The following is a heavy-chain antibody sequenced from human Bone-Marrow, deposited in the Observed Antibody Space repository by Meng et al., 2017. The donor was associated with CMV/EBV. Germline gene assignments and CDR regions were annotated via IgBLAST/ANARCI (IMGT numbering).Heavy chain of an antibody. J-gene: IGHJ4*02. V-gene: IGHV3-30*02. CDR3: ATGGNQGGYCSSTSCPKPGDY. D-gene: IGHD2-2*01. CDR1: GFTFSSYG. CDR2: IRYDGSNK. Sequence: GGSLRLSCAASGFTFSSYGMHWVRQAPGKGLEWVAFIRYDGSNKYYADSVKGRFTISRDNSKNTLYLQMNSLRAEDTAVYYCATGGNQGGYCSSTSCPKPGDYWGQGTLGTVPQ.